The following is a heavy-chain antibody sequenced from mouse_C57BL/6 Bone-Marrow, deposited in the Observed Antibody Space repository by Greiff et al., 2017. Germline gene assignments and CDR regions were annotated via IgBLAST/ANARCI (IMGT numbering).Heavy chain of an antibody. J-gene: IGHJ1*03. CDR1: GFSLTSYG. D-gene: IGHD1-1*01. Sequence: QVQLKESGPGLVQPSQSLSITCTVSGFSLTSYGVHWVRQSPGKGLEWLGVIWSGGSTDYNAAFISRLSISKENSKSQVFFKMNSLQADDTAIYYCAKNYYGSSYGWYFDVWGTGTTVTVSS. CDR2: IWSGGST. V-gene: IGHV2-2*01. CDR3: AKNYYGSSYGWYFDV.